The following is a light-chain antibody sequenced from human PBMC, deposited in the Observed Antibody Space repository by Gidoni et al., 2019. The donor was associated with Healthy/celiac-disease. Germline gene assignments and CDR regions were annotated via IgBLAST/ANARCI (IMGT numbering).Light chain of an antibody. CDR1: QSISSW. CDR2: DAS. Sequence: DIQMTQSPSTLSASVGDRVTITCRASQSISSWLAWYQQKPGKAPKRLIYDASSLESGVPSTFSGSGSGTEFTLTISSLQPDDFATYYCQQYNSYSRNTFGQGSKLEIK. CDR3: QQYNSYSRNT. V-gene: IGKV1-5*01. J-gene: IGKJ2*01.